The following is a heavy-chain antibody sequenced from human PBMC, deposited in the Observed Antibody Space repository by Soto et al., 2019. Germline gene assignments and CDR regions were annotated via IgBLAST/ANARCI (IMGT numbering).Heavy chain of an antibody. Sequence: QLQLQESGPGLVKPSETLSLTCTVSGGSISSSSYYWGWIRQPPGKGLEWIGSIYYSGSTYYNPSLNSGVTISVDTSKNQFSLKLSSVTAADTAVYYCARHRITIFGVVIAPFDYWGQGTLVTVSS. CDR1: GGSISSSSYY. J-gene: IGHJ4*02. CDR3: ARHRITIFGVVIAPFDY. D-gene: IGHD3-3*01. V-gene: IGHV4-39*01. CDR2: IYYSGST.